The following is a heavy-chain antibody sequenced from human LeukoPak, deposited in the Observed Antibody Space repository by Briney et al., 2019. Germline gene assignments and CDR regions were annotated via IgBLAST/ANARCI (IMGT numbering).Heavy chain of an antibody. Sequence: GGSLRLSCAASGFTFSSYGMSWVRQAPGKGLEWVSAISGSGGGGSTNYADSVGGRFTISRDNSKNTLYLQMNSLRAEDTALYYCAKGRFSNFDPCGQGTLVTVSS. D-gene: IGHD4-11*01. V-gene: IGHV3-23*01. CDR3: AKGRFSNFDP. CDR1: GFTFSSYG. CDR2: ISGSGGGGST. J-gene: IGHJ5*02.